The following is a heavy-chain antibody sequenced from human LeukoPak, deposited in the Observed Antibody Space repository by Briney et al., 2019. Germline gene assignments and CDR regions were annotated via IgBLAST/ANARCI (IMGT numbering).Heavy chain of an antibody. CDR2: INNSGST. Sequence: SETLSLTCAVYGGSFSGYYWSWIRQPPGKGLEWVGEINNSGSTNYNPSLKSRVSIFFDTTNNKFFLMLSSVLAADTAVFYCAGGRRGYSYGYSDYWGQGTLVTVSS. D-gene: IGHD5-18*01. CDR1: GGSFSGYY. J-gene: IGHJ4*02. CDR3: AGGRRGYSYGYSDY. V-gene: IGHV4-34*01.